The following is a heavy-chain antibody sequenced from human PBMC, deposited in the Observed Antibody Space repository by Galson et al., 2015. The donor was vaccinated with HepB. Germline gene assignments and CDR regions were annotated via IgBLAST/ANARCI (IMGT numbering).Heavy chain of an antibody. D-gene: IGHD5-12*01. CDR2: IYHSGSD. Sequence: DTLSLTCSASGGSIISSSHFWGWIRQPPGKGLEWIGNIYHSGSDYYNPSLESRVTISVATSKTEFYLNLTSVTAADTAIYYCARGVDSRFDLWGRGTMVTVSS. CDR3: ARGVDSRFDL. J-gene: IGHJ2*01. V-gene: IGHV4-39*01. CDR1: GGSIISSSHF.